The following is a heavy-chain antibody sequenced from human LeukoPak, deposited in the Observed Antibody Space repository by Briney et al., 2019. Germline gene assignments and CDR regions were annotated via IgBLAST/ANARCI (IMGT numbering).Heavy chain of an antibody. D-gene: IGHD1-1*01. Sequence: QPGGSLRLSCAASGFTVSSNHMSWVRQAPGKGLEWVSVIYSGGSTDYADSVKGRFTISRDNLKNTLYLQMNTLRAEDTAVYYCARGPAGYNWGQGTLVTASS. J-gene: IGHJ4*02. CDR1: GFTVSSNH. V-gene: IGHV3-53*01. CDR2: IYSGGST. CDR3: ARGPAGYN.